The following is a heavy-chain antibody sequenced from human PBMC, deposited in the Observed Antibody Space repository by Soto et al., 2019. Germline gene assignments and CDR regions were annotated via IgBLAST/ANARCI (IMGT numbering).Heavy chain of an antibody. V-gene: IGHV3-23*01. J-gene: IGHJ4*02. CDR1: GFTFSNYV. CDR3: AKVADSSGYYIDY. Sequence: GGSLRLSCAASGFTFSNYVMSWVRQAPGKGLEWVSAISGSGGSTYYADSVKGRFTISRDNSKNTLYLQMNSLRAEDTAVYYCAKVADSSGYYIDYWGQGTLVTVSS. CDR2: ISGSGGST. D-gene: IGHD3-22*01.